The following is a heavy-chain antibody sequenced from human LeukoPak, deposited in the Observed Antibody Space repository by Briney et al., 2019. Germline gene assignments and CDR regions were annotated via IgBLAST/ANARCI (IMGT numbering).Heavy chain of an antibody. D-gene: IGHD3-22*01. J-gene: IGHJ4*02. V-gene: IGHV3-30*04. CDR3: AREGYYYDSSGYLNYFDY. CDR2: ISYDGSNK. CDR1: GFTFSSYA. Sequence: PGRSLRLSCAASGFTFSSYAMHWVRQAPGKGLEWVAVISYDGSNKYYADSVKGRFTISRDNSKNTLYLQMNSLRAEDTAVYYCAREGYYYDSSGYLNYFDYWGQGTLVTVSS.